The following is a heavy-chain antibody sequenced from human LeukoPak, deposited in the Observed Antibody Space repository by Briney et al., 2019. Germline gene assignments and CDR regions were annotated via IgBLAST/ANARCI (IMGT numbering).Heavy chain of an antibody. CDR2: INHSGST. D-gene: IGHD3-22*01. V-gene: IGHV4-34*01. CDR1: GGSFSGYY. Sequence: KSSETLSLTCAVYGGSFSGYYWSWIRQPPGKGLEWIGEINHSGSTNYNPSLKSRVTISVDTSKNQFSLKLSSVTAADTAVYYCARHGYYYDSSGYWYYFDYWGQGTLVTVSS. J-gene: IGHJ4*02. CDR3: ARHGYYYDSSGYWYYFDY.